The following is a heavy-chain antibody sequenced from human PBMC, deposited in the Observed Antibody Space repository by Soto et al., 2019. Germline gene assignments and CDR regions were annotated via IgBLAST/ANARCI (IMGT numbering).Heavy chain of an antibody. CDR2: ISSSGSTI. V-gene: IGHV3-48*03. CDR3: ARSRPFDI. Sequence: GWSLRLSCASSVFTFISYEMNWVRQAPGKGLEWVSYISSSGSTIYYADSVKGRFTISRDNAKNSLYLQMNSLRAEDTAVYYCARSRPFDIWGQGTMVTVSS. J-gene: IGHJ3*02. CDR1: VFTFISYE.